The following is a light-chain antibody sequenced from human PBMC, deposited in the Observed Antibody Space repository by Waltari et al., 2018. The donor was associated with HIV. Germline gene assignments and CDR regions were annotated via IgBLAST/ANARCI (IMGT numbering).Light chain of an antibody. CDR1: SSDIGSHY. CDR3: AAWDVSLRGAYV. Sequence: QSVLTPPPSASGTPGQRVTISCSGASSDIGSHYVYWYQQLPGTAPKLLIYRNNQRPSGVPDRFSGSKSGTSASLAISGLRSEDEADYYCAAWDVSLRGAYVFGTGTKVAVL. J-gene: IGLJ1*01. CDR2: RNN. V-gene: IGLV1-47*01.